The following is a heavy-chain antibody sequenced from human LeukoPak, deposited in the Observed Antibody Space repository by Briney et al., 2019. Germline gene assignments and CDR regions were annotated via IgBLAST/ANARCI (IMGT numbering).Heavy chain of an antibody. V-gene: IGHV3-7*04. Sequence: PGGSLRLSCAASGFTFSGYWMSWVRQASGKGLEGVANIKPDGSEKYYVDSVKGRFTISRDNAKSSLYLQMNGLRAEDTAVYYCARDRIQLWSHDYWGQGTLVSVSS. D-gene: IGHD5-18*01. CDR3: ARDRIQLWSHDY. J-gene: IGHJ4*02. CDR2: IKPDGSEK. CDR1: GFTFSGYW.